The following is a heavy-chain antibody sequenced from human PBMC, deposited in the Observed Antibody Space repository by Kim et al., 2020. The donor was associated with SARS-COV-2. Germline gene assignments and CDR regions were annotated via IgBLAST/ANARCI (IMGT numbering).Heavy chain of an antibody. D-gene: IGHD2-2*01. Sequence: ASVKVSCKASGYTFTSYGISWVRQAPGQGLEWMGWISAYNGNTNYAQKLQGRVTMTTDTSTSTAYMELRSLRSDDTAVYYCARPYCSSTSCYSGYYYYYGMDVWGQGTTVTVSS. CDR1: GYTFTSYG. CDR2: ISAYNGNT. J-gene: IGHJ6*02. CDR3: ARPYCSSTSCYSGYYYYYGMDV. V-gene: IGHV1-18*04.